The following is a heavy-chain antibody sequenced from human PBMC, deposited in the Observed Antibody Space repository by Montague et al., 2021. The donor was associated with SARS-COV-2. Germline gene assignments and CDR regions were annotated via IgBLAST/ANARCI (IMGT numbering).Heavy chain of an antibody. Sequence: SETLSLTCTVSSGCLSNYYWSWIRQSPDKGLEWIGYMYETGNMIYNPSLRSRVSISADTSKSQFSLRLTSVTAADSAGYYCARNIAYWGQGFLVTV. J-gene: IGHJ4*02. CDR2: MYETGNM. CDR3: ARNIAY. V-gene: IGHV4-4*09. CDR1: SGCLSNYY.